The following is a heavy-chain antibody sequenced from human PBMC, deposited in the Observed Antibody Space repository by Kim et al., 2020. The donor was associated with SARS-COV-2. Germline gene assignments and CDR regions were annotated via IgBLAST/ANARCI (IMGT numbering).Heavy chain of an antibody. CDR2: IYYIGST. CDR3: ARAGRRRITIFGVVGAFDI. J-gene: IGHJ3*02. CDR1: GGSISSGCYY. V-gene: IGHV4-31*03. Sequence: SETLSLTCTVSGGSISSGCYYWSWIRPHPGKGLEWIGYIYYIGSTYYNPSLKSRVTISVDTSKNQFSLKLSPVTAADTAVYYCARAGRRRITIFGVVGAFDIWGQGTMVTVSS. D-gene: IGHD3-3*01.